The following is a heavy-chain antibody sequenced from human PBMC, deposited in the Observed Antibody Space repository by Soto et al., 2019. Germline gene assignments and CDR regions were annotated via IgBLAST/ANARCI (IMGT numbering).Heavy chain of an antibody. J-gene: IGHJ5*02. D-gene: IGHD1-26*01. CDR3: ARSYYDSTGFAVDP. V-gene: IGHV4-59*02. Sequence: QTQLQESGPGLVKPSETLSLTCTVSGASVSSGYWSWIRQPPGKGLEWIGFMYLGGSFNYNPSLTSRATISVDTSKNQCSLKLTCVTAADTAMYYCARSYYDSTGFAVDPWGQGTLVTVSS. CDR1: GASVSSGY. CDR2: MYLGGSF.